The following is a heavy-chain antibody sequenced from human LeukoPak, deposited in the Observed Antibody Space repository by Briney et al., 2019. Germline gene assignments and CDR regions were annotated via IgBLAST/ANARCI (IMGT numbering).Heavy chain of an antibody. J-gene: IGHJ4*02. CDR1: GFTFSSYA. CDR3: AREPEIKYSSGLVSADY. D-gene: IGHD6-19*01. V-gene: IGHV3-21*01. CDR2: ISSSSSYI. Sequence: PGGSLRLSCAASGFTFSSYAMSWVRQAPGKGLEWVSSISSSSSYIYYADSVKGRFTISRDNAKNSLYLQMNSLRAEDTAVYYCAREPEIKYSSGLVSADYWGQGTLVTVSS.